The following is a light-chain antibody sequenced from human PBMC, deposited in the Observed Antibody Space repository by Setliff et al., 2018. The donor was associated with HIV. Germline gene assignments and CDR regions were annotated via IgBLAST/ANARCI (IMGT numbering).Light chain of an antibody. Sequence: QSALTQPASVSGSPGQSITISCTGTSSAVGGYNYVSWYQQHPGKAPKLMIYDVNKRPSGVPDRFSGSKSGNTASLTVSGLQAEDEADYYCSSYAGNNKGVFGTGTKVTVL. CDR3: SSYAGNNKGV. J-gene: IGLJ1*01. CDR1: SSAVGGYNY. V-gene: IGLV2-8*01. CDR2: DVN.